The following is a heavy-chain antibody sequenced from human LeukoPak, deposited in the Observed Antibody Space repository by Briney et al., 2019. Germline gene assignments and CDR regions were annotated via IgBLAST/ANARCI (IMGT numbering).Heavy chain of an antibody. V-gene: IGHV5-51*01. J-gene: IGHJ3*02. CDR3: ASPRRAYSYGPLYDAFDI. Sequence: GESLKISCKGSGYSFTSYWIGWVRQMPGKGLEWMGIIYPGDSDTRYSPSFQGQVTISADKSISTAYLQWSSLKASDTAMYYCASPRRAYSYGPLYDAFDIWGQGTMVTVSS. CDR1: GYSFTSYW. D-gene: IGHD5-18*01. CDR2: IYPGDSDT.